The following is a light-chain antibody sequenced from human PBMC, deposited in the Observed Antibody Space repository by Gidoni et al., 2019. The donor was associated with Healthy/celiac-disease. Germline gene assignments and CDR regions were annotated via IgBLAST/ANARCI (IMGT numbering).Light chain of an antibody. V-gene: IGLV2-8*01. CDR1: SSDVVGYND. CDR3: SSYAGSNKV. Sequence: SALNQPPSASGSPGQSVTISCTGTSSDVVGYNDVSWYQQHPGKAPKLMIYEVSKRPSGVPDRFFGSKSGNTASLTVSGLQAEDEADYYCSSYAGSNKVFGTGTKVTVL. J-gene: IGLJ1*01. CDR2: EVS.